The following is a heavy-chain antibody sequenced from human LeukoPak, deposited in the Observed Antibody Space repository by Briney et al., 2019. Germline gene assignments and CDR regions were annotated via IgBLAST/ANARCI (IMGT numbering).Heavy chain of an antibody. J-gene: IGHJ4*02. CDR1: GFSVKTYA. Sequence: GGSLRLSCAASGFSVKTYAMQWVRQAPGKGREWVAVVSNDAYNKYYADSVKGRFTISRDNSKNTLYLQMNSLRGEDTAVYYCAKGPAAMPAGYFDYWGQGTLVTVSS. CDR3: AKGPAAMPAGYFDY. D-gene: IGHD2-2*01. CDR2: VSNDAYNK. V-gene: IGHV3-30*04.